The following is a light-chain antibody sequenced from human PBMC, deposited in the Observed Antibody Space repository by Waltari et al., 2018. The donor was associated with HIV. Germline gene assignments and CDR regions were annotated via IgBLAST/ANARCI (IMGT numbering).Light chain of an antibody. CDR2: GAS. CDR1: QSVSSNY. J-gene: IGKJ1*01. V-gene: IGKV3-20*01. Sequence: GERATLSCRASQSVSSNYLAWYQQKPGQAPRLLISGASTRATGVPDRFSGSGSGTDFTLTISRLEPEDFAVYCCQQYGSSPRTFGQGTKVEIK. CDR3: QQYGSSPRT.